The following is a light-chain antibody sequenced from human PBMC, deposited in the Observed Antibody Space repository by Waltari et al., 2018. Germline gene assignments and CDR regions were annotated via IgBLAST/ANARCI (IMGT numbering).Light chain of an antibody. J-gene: IGKJ3*01. CDR3: QQCYSTPFT. V-gene: IGKV4-1*01. CDR2: WAS. Sequence: DIVMTPSPGSLNVSLGERATIKCKSSQSLSSGSDNRNYLGWYQQRPWQPPKLLIYWASTRESGVPDRFSGSGSGTDFTLTISSLQAEDVAIYYCQQCYSTPFTFGPGTKVHFK. CDR1: QSLSSGSDNRNY.